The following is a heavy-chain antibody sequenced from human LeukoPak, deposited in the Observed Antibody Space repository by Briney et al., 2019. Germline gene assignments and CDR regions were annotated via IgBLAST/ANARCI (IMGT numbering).Heavy chain of an antibody. CDR2: MNPNSGNT. CDR3: ARDYSMSRSDY. V-gene: IGHV1-8*01. J-gene: IGHJ4*02. Sequence: ASVKVSCKASGYTLTSYDINWVRQATGQGLEWMGWMNPNSGNTGYAQKFQGRVNMTRNTSISTAYMELSSLRSEDTAVYYCARDYSMSRSDYWGQGTLVTVSS. CDR1: GYTLTSYD. D-gene: IGHD2-15*01.